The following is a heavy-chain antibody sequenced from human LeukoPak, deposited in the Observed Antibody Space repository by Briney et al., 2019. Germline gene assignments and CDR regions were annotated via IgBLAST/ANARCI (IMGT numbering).Heavy chain of an antibody. J-gene: IGHJ4*02. Sequence: GGSLSLSCAASGFTFSNYAMNWVRQAPGGGLEWVAAISYDGNNKFYADSVKGRFTISRDNSKNTLYVQMNSLRAEDTVVYYCARDPAKFWSGHDYWGQGTLVTVSS. CDR2: ISYDGNNK. V-gene: IGHV3-30*04. CDR1: GFTFSNYA. CDR3: ARDPAKFWSGHDY. D-gene: IGHD3-3*01.